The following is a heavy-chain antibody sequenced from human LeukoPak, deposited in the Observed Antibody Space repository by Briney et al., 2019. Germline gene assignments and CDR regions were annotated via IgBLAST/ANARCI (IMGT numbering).Heavy chain of an antibody. CDR3: ARALLYYYDSSGYYYHDAFDI. V-gene: IGHV4-39*07. CDR2: IYYSGSI. CDR1: GGSISSSSYY. D-gene: IGHD3-22*01. J-gene: IGHJ3*02. Sequence: SETLSLTCTVSGGSISSSSYYWGWIRQPPGKGLEWIGSIYYSGSIYYNPSLKSRVTISVDTSKNQFSLKLSSVTAADTAVYYCARALLYYYDSSGYYYHDAFDIWGQGTMVTVSS.